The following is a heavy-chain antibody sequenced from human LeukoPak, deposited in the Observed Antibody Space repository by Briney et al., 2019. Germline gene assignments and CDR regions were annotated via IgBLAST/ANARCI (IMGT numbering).Heavy chain of an antibody. V-gene: IGHV3-21*01. D-gene: IGHD1-26*01. CDR1: GFTFSTYT. CDR2: ISGNGNYM. Sequence: GGSLRLSCAASGFTFSTYTMNWVRQAPGKGLEWVSSISGNGNYMYYADSMKGRFTISRDNAKNSLILQVNSLRAEDTAVYYCARNGGYSASTCNNFDYWGQGTLVTVPS. J-gene: IGHJ4*02. CDR3: ARNGGYSASTCNNFDY.